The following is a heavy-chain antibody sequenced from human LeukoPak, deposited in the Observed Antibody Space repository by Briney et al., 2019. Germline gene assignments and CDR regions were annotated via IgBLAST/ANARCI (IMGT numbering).Heavy chain of an antibody. D-gene: IGHD6-19*01. Sequence: SETLSLTCTVSGYSISSGYYWGWIRQPPGKGLEWIGSIYHSGSTYYNPSLKSRVTMSVDTSKNQFSLKLSSVTAADTAVYYCARVTYSSGWYIDYWGQGTLVTVSS. CDR1: GYSISSGYY. J-gene: IGHJ4*02. CDR2: IYHSGST. V-gene: IGHV4-38-2*02. CDR3: ARVTYSSGWYIDY.